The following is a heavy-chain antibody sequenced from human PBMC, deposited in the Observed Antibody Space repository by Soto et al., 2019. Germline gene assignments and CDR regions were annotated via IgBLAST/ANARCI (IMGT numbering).Heavy chain of an antibody. CDR3: ARLTIAAAGTDYYYGVDV. Sequence: SETLYLTCAVYGGSFSGYYWSWIRQPPGKGLEWIGEINHSGSTNYNPSLKSRVTIPVDTSKNQFSLKLSSVTAADTAVYYCARLTIAAAGTDYYYGVDVWGQGTTVTVSS. CDR2: INHSGST. J-gene: IGHJ6*02. D-gene: IGHD6-13*01. CDR1: GGSFSGYY. V-gene: IGHV4-34*01.